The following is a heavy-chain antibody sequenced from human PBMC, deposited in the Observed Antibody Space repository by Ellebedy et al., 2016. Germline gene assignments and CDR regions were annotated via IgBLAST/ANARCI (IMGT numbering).Heavy chain of an antibody. V-gene: IGHV3-53*01. CDR1: GFTFSSFG. D-gene: IGHD4-23*01. CDR3: ATRHYGGFDI. J-gene: IGHJ3*02. Sequence: GGSLRLXCVASGFTFSSFGMHWVRQAPGKGLEWVSVIDSGGSSYYADSVKGRFTISRDSPKNTLYLQMNSLRAEDTAVYYCATRHYGGFDIWGRGTMVTVSS. CDR2: IDSGGSS.